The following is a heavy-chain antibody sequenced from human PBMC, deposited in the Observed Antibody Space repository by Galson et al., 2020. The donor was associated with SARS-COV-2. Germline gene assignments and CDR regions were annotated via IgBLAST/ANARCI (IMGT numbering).Heavy chain of an antibody. CDR1: GFNLSSYA. CDR3: AINRALDY. Sequence: GGSLRLSGAASGFNLSSYAMHWVRQAPGKGLEWVAVISYDGSIEYYADSVKGRFTISRDNSKNTMYLQMNSLRVEDTAVYYCAINRALDYWGQGTLVTVSS. V-gene: IGHV3-30*03. J-gene: IGHJ4*02. CDR2: ISYDGSIE.